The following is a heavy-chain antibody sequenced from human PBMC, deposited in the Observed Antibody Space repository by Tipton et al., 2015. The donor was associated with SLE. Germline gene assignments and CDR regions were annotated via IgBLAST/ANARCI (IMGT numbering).Heavy chain of an antibody. CDR1: GFNFNNHG. J-gene: IGHJ6*02. Sequence: GSLRLSCAMSGFNFNNHGVHWVRQAPGKGLEWVSYIWFAANNKHYADSVKGRFSISRDNSKDTLYLQMNSLRAEDTAVYHCVKDSGWYGMDVWGQGTTVTVSS. CDR2: IWFAANNK. V-gene: IGHV3-30*02. CDR3: VKDSGWYGMDV. D-gene: IGHD1-26*01.